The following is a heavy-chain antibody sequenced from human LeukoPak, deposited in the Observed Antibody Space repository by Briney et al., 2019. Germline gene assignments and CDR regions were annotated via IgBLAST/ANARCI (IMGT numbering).Heavy chain of an antibody. Sequence: SETLSLTCAVYGGSFSGYYRSWIRQPPGKGLEWIGEINHSGSTNYNPSLKSRVTISVDTSKNQFSLKLSSVTAADTAVYYCARVILGDAFDIWGQGTMVTVSS. CDR2: INHSGST. J-gene: IGHJ3*02. CDR1: GGSFSGYY. CDR3: ARVILGDAFDI. V-gene: IGHV4-34*01. D-gene: IGHD2-15*01.